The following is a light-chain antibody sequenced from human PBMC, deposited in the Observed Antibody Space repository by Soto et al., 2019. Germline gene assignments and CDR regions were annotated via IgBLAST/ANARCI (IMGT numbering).Light chain of an antibody. Sequence: DIQMTQSPSSLSASVGNRVTITCRASQSISTYLNWYQKKPGKAPNLLIYDASRLQSGVPSRFSGSGGGTHFTLSISSVQPEDFATYFCQQSYMDPITFGQGTRLEI. J-gene: IGKJ5*01. V-gene: IGKV1-39*01. CDR1: QSISTY. CDR3: QQSYMDPIT. CDR2: DAS.